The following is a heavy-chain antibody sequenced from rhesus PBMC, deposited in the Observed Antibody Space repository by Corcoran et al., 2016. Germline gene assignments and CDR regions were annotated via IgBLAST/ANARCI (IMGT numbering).Heavy chain of an antibody. CDR1: GFTFSAYY. D-gene: IGHD3-16*01. J-gene: IGHJ5-1*01. CDR3: ARFYSGRKGFDV. V-gene: IGHV3-116*02. CDR2: IRNKAKGGTD. Sequence: EVRLVESGGGLVQPGGSLRLSCAASGFTFSAYYMSWVRQAPGNGPEVVGLIRNKAKGGTDEYAESVKGRVTISRDDSKSIDSLQMNSLKTEDTAVYYWARFYSGRKGFDVWGPGVLVTVSS.